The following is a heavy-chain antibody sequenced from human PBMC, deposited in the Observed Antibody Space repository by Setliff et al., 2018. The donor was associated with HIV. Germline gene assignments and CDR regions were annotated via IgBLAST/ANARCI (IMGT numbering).Heavy chain of an antibody. Sequence: ASVKVSCKISGYTLTAYGLNWVRQAPGQGPEWMGWFTSYNNQAEYAPKFQGRVTMTIDTSTSTAYMELRNLKYDDTAVYYCARGGDPPYYFLGMDVWGHGTTVTAP. J-gene: IGHJ6*02. D-gene: IGHD3-10*01. V-gene: IGHV1-18*01. CDR1: GYTLTAYG. CDR2: FTSYNNQA. CDR3: ARGGDPPYYFLGMDV.